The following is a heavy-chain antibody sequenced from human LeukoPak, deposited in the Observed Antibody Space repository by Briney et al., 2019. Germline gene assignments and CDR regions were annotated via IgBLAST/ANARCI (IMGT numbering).Heavy chain of an antibody. D-gene: IGHD5-18*01. CDR3: ARGGYSYGYPRYYYGMDV. J-gene: IGHJ6*02. Sequence: PSDTLSLTCAVYGGSFSGYYWSWIRQPPGKGLEWIGEINHSGSTNYNPSLKSRVTLSVDRSKNQFSLKLSSVTAADTAVYYCARGGYSYGYPRYYYGMDVWGQGTTVTVSS. V-gene: IGHV4-34*01. CDR1: GGSFSGYY. CDR2: INHSGST.